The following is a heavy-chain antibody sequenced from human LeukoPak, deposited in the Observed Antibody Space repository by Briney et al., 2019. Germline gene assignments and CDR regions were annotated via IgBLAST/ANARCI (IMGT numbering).Heavy chain of an antibody. Sequence: SETLSLTCAVYGGSFSGYYRSWIRQPPGKGLEWIGYIYYSGSTYYNPSLKSRVTISVDTSKNQFSLKLSSVTAADTAVYYCARGNPAHYYDSSGYYYGRAPYYFDYWGQGTLVTVSS. J-gene: IGHJ4*02. D-gene: IGHD3-22*01. V-gene: IGHV4-34*09. CDR1: GGSFSGYY. CDR2: IYYSGST. CDR3: ARGNPAHYYDSSGYYYGRAPYYFDY.